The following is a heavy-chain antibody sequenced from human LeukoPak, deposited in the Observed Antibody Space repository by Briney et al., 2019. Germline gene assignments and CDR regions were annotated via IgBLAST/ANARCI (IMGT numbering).Heavy chain of an antibody. V-gene: IGHV4-59*08. J-gene: IGHJ4*02. CDR3: ARGGGWYSSSHDY. CDR2: MYNSGST. CDR1: GGSISSYY. Sequence: PSETLSLTCTVSGGSISSYYWSWIRQPPGKGLEWIGYMYNSGSTNYNPSLKSRVTISVDTSKNQFSLKLSSVTAADTAVYYCARGGGWYSSSHDYWGQGTLVTVSS. D-gene: IGHD6-13*01.